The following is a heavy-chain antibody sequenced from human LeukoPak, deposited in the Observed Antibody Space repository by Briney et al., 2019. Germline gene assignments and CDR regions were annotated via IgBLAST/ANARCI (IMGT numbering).Heavy chain of an antibody. Sequence: GGSLRLSCAASGFTFSTYAMNWVRQAPGKGLEWVSVISGSGGSTYYADSVKGRFTISRDNSKNTLYLQMNSLRAEDTAVYYCAKGGGGGCSSTSCSNLFDYWGQGTLVTVSS. D-gene: IGHD2-2*01. CDR1: GFTFSTYA. CDR3: AKGGGGGCSSTSCSNLFDY. CDR2: ISGSGGST. J-gene: IGHJ4*02. V-gene: IGHV3-23*01.